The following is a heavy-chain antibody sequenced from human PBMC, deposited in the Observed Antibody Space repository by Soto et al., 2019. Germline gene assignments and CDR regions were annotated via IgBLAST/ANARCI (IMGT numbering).Heavy chain of an antibody. V-gene: IGHV3-11*01. D-gene: IGHD3-16*02. J-gene: IGHJ6*02. CDR2: ISSSGSTI. CDR1: GLTFSDYY. Sequence: GGSLRLSCAASGLTFSDYYMSWIRQAPGKGLEWVSYISSSGSTIYYADSVKGRFTISRDNSKNTLYLQMNSLRAEDTAVYYCAKVSGNVWGSYRSPFYGMDVWGQGTTVTVSS. CDR3: AKVSGNVWGSYRSPFYGMDV.